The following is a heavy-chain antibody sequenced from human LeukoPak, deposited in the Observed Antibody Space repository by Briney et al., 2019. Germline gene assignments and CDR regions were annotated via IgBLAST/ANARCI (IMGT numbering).Heavy chain of an antibody. D-gene: IGHD2-15*01. CDR2: IYYTGGT. V-gene: IGHV4-59*01. CDR1: GGSIGTYY. CDR3: ARDRCTGGSCAAFDI. J-gene: IGHJ3*02. Sequence: SETLSLTCTVSGGSIGTYYWSWIRQPPGKGLEWIGYIYYTGGTNYNPSLKSRVTISVDASKNQFSLKLSSVTAADTAVYYCARDRCTGGSCAAFDIWGQGTVVTVSS.